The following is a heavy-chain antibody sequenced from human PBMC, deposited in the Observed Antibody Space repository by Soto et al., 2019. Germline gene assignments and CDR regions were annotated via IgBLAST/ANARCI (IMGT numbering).Heavy chain of an antibody. Sequence: SETLSLTCAVYGGSFSGYYWSWIRQPPGKGLEWIGEINHSGSTNYNPSLKSRVTISVDTSKIQFSLKLSSVTAADTAVYYCARKYCSGGSCRYYFDYWGQEILVTVSS. V-gene: IGHV4-34*01. CDR1: GGSFSGYY. J-gene: IGHJ4*02. D-gene: IGHD2-15*01. CDR2: INHSGST. CDR3: ARKYCSGGSCRYYFDY.